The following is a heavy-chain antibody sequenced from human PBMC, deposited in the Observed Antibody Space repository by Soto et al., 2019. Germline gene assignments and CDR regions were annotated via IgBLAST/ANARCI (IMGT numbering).Heavy chain of an antibody. Sequence: SVKVGCKATCGNCSSYYISWGLQAPGQGLEWMGGIIPIFGTANYAQKFQGRVTITADESTSTAYMELSSLRSEDTAVYYCARALKDSLSRYGMGVWGQGTTVTVSS. CDR2: IIPIFGTA. V-gene: IGHV1-69*01. CDR3: ARALKDSLSRYGMGV. D-gene: IGHD3-16*02. J-gene: IGHJ6*02. CDR1: CGNCSSYY.